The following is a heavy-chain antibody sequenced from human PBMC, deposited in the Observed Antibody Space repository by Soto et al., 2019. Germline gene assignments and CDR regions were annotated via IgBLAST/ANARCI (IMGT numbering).Heavy chain of an antibody. D-gene: IGHD1-1*01. CDR3: ARGPDNEGYFDY. J-gene: IGHJ4*02. V-gene: IGHV1-69*13. Sequence: ASVKVSCKASGGTFSSYTISWVRQAPGQGLEWMGVIILPFGTPNYAQTFQGRATITADESMSTAYMELSGLRSEDTAVYYCARGPDNEGYFDYWGRGTLVTVSS. CDR2: IILPFGTP. CDR1: GGTFSSYT.